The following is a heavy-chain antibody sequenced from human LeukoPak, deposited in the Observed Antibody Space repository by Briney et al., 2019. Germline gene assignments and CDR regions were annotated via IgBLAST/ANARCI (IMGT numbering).Heavy chain of an antibody. CDR3: ARDSYSSGWPHFDY. V-gene: IGHV1-18*01. CDR1: GYTFTSYG. CDR2: ISAYNGNT. Sequence: ASVKVSCKASGYTFTSYGISWVRQAPGQGLEWMGWISAYNGNTNYAQKLQGRVTMTTDTSTSTAYMELRSLRSDDTAVYYCARDSYSSGWPHFDYWGRGTLVTVSS. D-gene: IGHD6-19*01. J-gene: IGHJ4*02.